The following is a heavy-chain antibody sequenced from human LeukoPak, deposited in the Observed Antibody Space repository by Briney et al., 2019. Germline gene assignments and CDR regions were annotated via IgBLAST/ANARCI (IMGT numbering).Heavy chain of an antibody. CDR3: ASPRYYYDSSGYSPYYFDY. J-gene: IGHJ4*02. Sequence: PSETLSLTCAVCGGSFSGYYWSWIRQPPGKGLEWIGSIYYSGSTYYNPSLKSRVTISVDTSKNQFSLKLSSVTAADTAVYYCASPRYYYDSSGYSPYYFDYWGQGTLVTVSS. D-gene: IGHD3-22*01. CDR1: GGSFSGYY. CDR2: IYYSGST. V-gene: IGHV4-34*01.